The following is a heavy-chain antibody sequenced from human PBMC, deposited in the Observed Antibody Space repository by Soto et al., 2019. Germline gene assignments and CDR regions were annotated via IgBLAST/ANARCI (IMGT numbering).Heavy chain of an antibody. Sequence: SETLSLTCAVYGGSFSGYYWSWIRQPPGKGLEWIGEINHSGSTNYNPSLKSRVTISVDTSKNQFSLRLSSVTAADTAVYYCAREYYYGSGSYSTSNWFDPWGQGTLVTVSS. J-gene: IGHJ5*02. CDR1: GGSFSGYY. V-gene: IGHV4-34*01. CDR3: AREYYYGSGSYSTSNWFDP. CDR2: INHSGST. D-gene: IGHD3-10*01.